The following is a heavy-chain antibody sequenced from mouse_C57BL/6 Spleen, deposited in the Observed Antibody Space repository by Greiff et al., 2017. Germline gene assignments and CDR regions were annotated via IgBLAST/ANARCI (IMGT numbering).Heavy chain of an antibody. CDR1: GFTFSSYA. V-gene: IGHV5-4*03. J-gene: IGHJ2*01. D-gene: IGHD3-2*02. CDR3: ARASSGYYFDY. CDR2: ISDGGSYT. Sequence: EVKVVESGGGLVKPGGSLKLSCAASGFTFSSYAMSWVRQTPEKRLEWVATISDGGSYTYYPDNVKGRFTSSRDNAKNNLYLQMSHLKSEDTAMYYCARASSGYYFDYWGQGTTLTVSS.